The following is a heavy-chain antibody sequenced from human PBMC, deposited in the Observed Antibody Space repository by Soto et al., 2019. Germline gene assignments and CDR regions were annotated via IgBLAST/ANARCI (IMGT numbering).Heavy chain of an antibody. D-gene: IGHD4-17*01. CDR1: GFTFSRYK. CDR2: VSTSSDYI. Sequence: GGSLRLSCAASGFTFSRYKMNWVRQAPGKGLEWVSSVSTSSDYIYYADSVKGRFTISRDNAKNSLFLQMNSLRAEDTAVYYCATASFNPYGDYYPDYWGQGTLVTVSS. CDR3: ATASFNPYGDYYPDY. V-gene: IGHV3-21*01. J-gene: IGHJ4*02.